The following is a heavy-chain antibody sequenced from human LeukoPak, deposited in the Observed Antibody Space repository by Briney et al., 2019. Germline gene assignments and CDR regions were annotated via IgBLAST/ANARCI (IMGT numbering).Heavy chain of an antibody. V-gene: IGHV5-10-1*01. CDR1: GYRFTSNC. D-gene: IGHD3-3*01. Sequence: PGESLKISCKGSGYRFTSNCISWVRQMPGKGLEWMGRIDPSDSYTDYSPSFQGHVTISSDNSISTAYLQWSSLKASDTAMYYYATTNFWSGYVFDTWGQGTLVTVSS. J-gene: IGHJ5*02. CDR2: IDPSDSYT. CDR3: ATTNFWSGYVFDT.